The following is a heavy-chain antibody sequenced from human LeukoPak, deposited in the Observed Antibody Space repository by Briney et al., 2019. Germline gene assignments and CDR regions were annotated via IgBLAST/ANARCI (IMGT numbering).Heavy chain of an antibody. Sequence: GGSLRLSCAASGFTFSSYAMHWVRQAPGKGLEWVAVISYDGSNKYYADSVKGRFTISRDNSKNTLYLQMNSLRAEDTAVYYCASSLGYCSGGSCYPAGAPDYWGQGTLVTVSS. D-gene: IGHD2-15*01. CDR3: ASSLGYCSGGSCYPAGAPDY. V-gene: IGHV3-30-3*01. CDR2: ISYDGSNK. CDR1: GFTFSSYA. J-gene: IGHJ4*02.